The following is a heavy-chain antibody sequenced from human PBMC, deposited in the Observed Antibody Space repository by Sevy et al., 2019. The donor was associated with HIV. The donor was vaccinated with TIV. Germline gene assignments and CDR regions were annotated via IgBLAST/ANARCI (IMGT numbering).Heavy chain of an antibody. CDR3: AKGAGQWLGDAFDV. J-gene: IGHJ3*01. D-gene: IGHD6-19*01. CDR2: LSWNSGTI. V-gene: IGHV3-9*01. Sequence: GGSLRLSCAASGFTFDDYAIHWVRQAPGKGLEWVSGLSWNSGTIDYADSVKGRFTISRDNAKKSLYLQMNSLRAEDTALHYCAKGAGQWLGDAFDVWGQGTMVTVSS. CDR1: GFTFDDYA.